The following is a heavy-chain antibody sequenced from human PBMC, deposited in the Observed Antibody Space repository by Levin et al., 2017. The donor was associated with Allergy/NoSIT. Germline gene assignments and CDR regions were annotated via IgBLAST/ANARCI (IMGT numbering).Heavy chain of an antibody. CDR1: GYTFTSYG. Sequence: ASVKVSCKASGYTFTSYGISWVRQAPGQGLEWMGWISAYNGNTNYAQKLQGRVTMTTDTSTSTAYMELRSLRSDDTAVYYCARPHYDFWRPFHYGMDGWGQGTTVTVSS. CDR2: ISAYNGNT. CDR3: ARPHYDFWRPFHYGMDG. J-gene: IGHJ6*02. V-gene: IGHV1-18*01. D-gene: IGHD3-3*01.